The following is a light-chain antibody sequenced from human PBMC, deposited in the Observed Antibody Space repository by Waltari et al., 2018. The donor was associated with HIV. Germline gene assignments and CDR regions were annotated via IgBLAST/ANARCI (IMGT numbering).Light chain of an antibody. CDR1: ASPKQY. V-gene: IGLV3-25*03. J-gene: IGLJ2*01. Sequence: SYQLTQPPSVSVSPGQPARITCSADASPKQYAYWYQQKPGQAAVLVIDKDSERPSGIPERFSGSSSGTAVTLTISGVQAEDEADYYCQSADSSGTYVVFGGGTKLTVL. CDR3: QSADSSGTYVV. CDR2: KDS.